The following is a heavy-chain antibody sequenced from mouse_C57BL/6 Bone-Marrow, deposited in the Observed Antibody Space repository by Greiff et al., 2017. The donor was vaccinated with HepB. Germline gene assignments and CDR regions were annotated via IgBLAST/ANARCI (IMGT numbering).Heavy chain of an antibody. CDR2: INYDGSST. CDR1: GFTFSDYY. V-gene: IGHV5-16*01. D-gene: IGHD4-1*01. CDR3: ARGGTGTGGYFDY. J-gene: IGHJ2*01. Sequence: EVQRVESEGGLVQPGSSMKLSCTASGFTFSDYYMAWVRQVPEKGLEWVANINYDGSSTYYLDSLKSRFIISRDNAKNILYLQMSSLKSEDTATYYCARGGTGTGGYFDYWGQGTTLTVSS.